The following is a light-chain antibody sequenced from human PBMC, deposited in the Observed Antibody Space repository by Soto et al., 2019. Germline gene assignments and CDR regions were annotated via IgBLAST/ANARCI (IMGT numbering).Light chain of an antibody. CDR1: QDIRNY. Sequence: DIQMTQSPSSLSASVGDRVTITCRASQDIRNYLSWYQQKPGKVPKLLIHTSSILQSGVSSRFSGSGSGTHFTLTISSLQPEDVATYYCQKHDGAPLTFGGGTKVEIK. J-gene: IGKJ4*01. CDR3: QKHDGAPLT. V-gene: IGKV1-27*01. CDR2: TSS.